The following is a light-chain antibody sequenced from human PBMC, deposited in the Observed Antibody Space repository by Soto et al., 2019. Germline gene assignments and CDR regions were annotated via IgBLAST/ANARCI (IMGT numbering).Light chain of an antibody. CDR2: DAS. J-gene: IGKJ1*01. V-gene: IGKV3-20*01. CDR3: QQYGSSPRT. Sequence: EIVLTQSPGTLSLSPGERATLSCRASQSVSSGYVAWYQQKPGQAPRLLIYDASSRATGIPDRFSGSGSGTDFTLTISRLEPEEFAGYYCQQYGSSPRTFGQGTKVEIK. CDR1: QSVSSGY.